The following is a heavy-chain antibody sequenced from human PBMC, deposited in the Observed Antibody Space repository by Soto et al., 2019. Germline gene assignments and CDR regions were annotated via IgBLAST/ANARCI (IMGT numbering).Heavy chain of an antibody. CDR3: ARDKITGLFDY. V-gene: IGHV4-34*01. CDR1: GGSFSGYY. D-gene: IGHD2-8*02. J-gene: IGHJ4*02. CDR2: INHSGST. Sequence: SETLSLTCAVYGGSFSGYYWTWIRQPPGTGLEWIGEINHSGSTNYNPSLKSRVTISVDTSKNQFSLKLTSVTAADTAVYYCARDKITGLFDYWGQGTLDTVSS.